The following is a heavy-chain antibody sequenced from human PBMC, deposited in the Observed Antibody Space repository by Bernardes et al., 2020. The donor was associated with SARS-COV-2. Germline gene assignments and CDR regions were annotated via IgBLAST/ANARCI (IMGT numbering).Heavy chain of an antibody. CDR1: GMYW. J-gene: IGHJ5*01. Sequence: GGVPRLSCATSGMYWMHWVRQTPRKGLVLVSRINIDWTTTNYAGSVKGRFIISRDNAKNMLYLQMNSLRGEDTAVYYCATAGNYRLDSWGQGTLVTVSS. D-gene: IGHD1-7*01. CDR2: INIDWTTT. CDR3: ATAGNYRLDS. V-gene: IGHV3-74*01.